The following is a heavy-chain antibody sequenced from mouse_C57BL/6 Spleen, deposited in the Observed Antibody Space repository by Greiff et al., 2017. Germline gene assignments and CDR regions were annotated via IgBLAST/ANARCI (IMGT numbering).Heavy chain of an antibody. V-gene: IGHV5-2*01. CDR2: INSDGGST. Sequence: EVQLQESGGGLVQPGESLKLSCESYDYDFPSHDMSWVRKTPEKRLELVAVINSDGGSTYYPDHIERRFIISRDNTKKTPYLQMSSLRSEDTALYYWARHDWDVAWCAYWGQGTLVTVSA. J-gene: IGHJ3*01. D-gene: IGHD4-1*01. CDR3: ARHDWDVAWCAY. CDR1: DYDFPSHD.